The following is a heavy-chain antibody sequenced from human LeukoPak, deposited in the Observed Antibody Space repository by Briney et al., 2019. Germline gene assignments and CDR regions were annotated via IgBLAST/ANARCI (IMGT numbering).Heavy chain of an antibody. J-gene: IGHJ5*02. D-gene: IGHD6-19*01. CDR3: ARGSGWYFP. CDR2: IKQDGREK. Sequence: GGSLRLSCAASGFTFSSYWMSWVRQAPGKGREWGANIKQDGREKYYVDSVKGRFTISRDNAKNSVYLQMNSLRVEDMAVYYCARGSGWYFPWGQGTLVTVSS. V-gene: IGHV3-7*01. CDR1: GFTFSSYW.